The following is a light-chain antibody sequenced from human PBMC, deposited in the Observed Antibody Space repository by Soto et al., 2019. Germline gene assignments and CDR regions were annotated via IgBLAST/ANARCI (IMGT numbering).Light chain of an antibody. CDR3: QQYNNWPPDRT. V-gene: IGKV3-15*01. Sequence: EIVMTQSPATLSVSPGERATLSCRASQSVGSNLAWYQQKPGQAPRLLIYGASTRATGIPARFSGSGSGTEFTLTISSLQSEDFEIYFCQQYNNWPPDRTFGQGNKLEIK. CDR1: QSVGSN. J-gene: IGKJ1*01. CDR2: GAS.